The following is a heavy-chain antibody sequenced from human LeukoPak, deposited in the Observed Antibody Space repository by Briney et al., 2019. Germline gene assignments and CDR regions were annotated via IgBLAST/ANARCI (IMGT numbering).Heavy chain of an antibody. CDR3: ARDYYDFWSGYSYYFDY. J-gene: IGHJ4*02. V-gene: IGHV4-34*01. Sequence: SETLSLTCAVYGGSFSGYYWSWIRQPPGKGREWIGEINHSGSTNYNPSLKSRVTISVDTSKNQFSLKLSSVTAADTAVYYCARDYYDFWSGYSYYFDYWGQGTLVTVSS. D-gene: IGHD3-3*01. CDR1: GGSFSGYY. CDR2: INHSGST.